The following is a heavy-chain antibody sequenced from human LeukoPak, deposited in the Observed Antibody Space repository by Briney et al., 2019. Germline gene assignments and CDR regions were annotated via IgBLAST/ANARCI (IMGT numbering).Heavy chain of an antibody. V-gene: IGHV4-61*02. J-gene: IGHJ6*03. CDR2: IYTSGST. CDR1: GGSISSGSYY. D-gene: IGHD3-3*01. Sequence: PSETLSLTCTVSGGSISSGSYYWSWIRQPAGKGLEWIGRIYTSGSTNYNPSLKSRVTISVDTSKNQFSLKLSSVTAADTAMYYCARDGVTFYYYYMDVWGKGTAVTVSS. CDR3: ARDGVTFYYYYMDV.